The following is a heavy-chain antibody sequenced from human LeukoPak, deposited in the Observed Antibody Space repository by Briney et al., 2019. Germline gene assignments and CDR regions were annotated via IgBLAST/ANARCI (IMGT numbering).Heavy chain of an antibody. J-gene: IGHJ5*02. D-gene: IGHD6-19*01. CDR1: GYTFTGYY. V-gene: IGHV1-2*02. CDR3: ARADAGSGWYFFGWFDP. CDR2: INPNSGGT. Sequence: ASVKVSCKASGYTFTGYYMHWVRQAPGQGLEWMGWINPNSGGTNYAQKFQGRVTMTRDTSISTAYMELSRLRSDDTAVYYCARADAGSGWYFFGWFDPWGQGTLVTVSS.